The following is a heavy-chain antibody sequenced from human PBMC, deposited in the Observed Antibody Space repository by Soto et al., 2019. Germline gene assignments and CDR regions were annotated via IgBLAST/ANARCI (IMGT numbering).Heavy chain of an antibody. D-gene: IGHD6-25*01. CDR2: ISGSSSDT. J-gene: IGHJ6*02. CDR3: VKEARLADV. Sequence: GGSLRLSCAASGFSFSHNYMNWIRQVPGKGLEWLSYISGSSSDTNYADSVRGRFTISRDNAKNSPYLQMNSLRVEDTGVYYCVKEARLADVWGQGTTVTVSS. CDR1: GFSFSHNY. V-gene: IGHV3-11*06.